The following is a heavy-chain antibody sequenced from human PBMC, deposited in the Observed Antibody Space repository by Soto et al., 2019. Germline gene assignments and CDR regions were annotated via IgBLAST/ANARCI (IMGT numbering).Heavy chain of an antibody. Sequence: GGSLRLSCAASGFTFSSYAMHWVRQAPGKGLEWVAVISYDGSNKYYADSVKGRFTISRDNSKNTLYLQMNSLRAEDTAVYYCARMRGGDYYYGMDVWGEGTTVTVSS. CDR2: ISYDGSNK. CDR1: GFTFSSYA. J-gene: IGHJ6*04. CDR3: ARMRGGDYYYGMDV. D-gene: IGHD1-26*01. V-gene: IGHV3-30-3*01.